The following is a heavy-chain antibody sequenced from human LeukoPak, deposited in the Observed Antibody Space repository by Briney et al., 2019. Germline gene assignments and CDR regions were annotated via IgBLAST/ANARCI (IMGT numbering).Heavy chain of an antibody. D-gene: IGHD3-3*01. CDR1: GFTVSSNS. CDR3: AKEKGKICDY. CDR2: IYSDNT. Sequence: PGGSLRLSCTVSGFTVSSNSMSWVRQAPGKGLEWVSFIYSDNTHYSDSVKGRFTISRDNSKNTLYLQMNSLRAEDTAVYYCAKEKGKICDYWGQGTLVTVSS. J-gene: IGHJ4*02. V-gene: IGHV3-66*03.